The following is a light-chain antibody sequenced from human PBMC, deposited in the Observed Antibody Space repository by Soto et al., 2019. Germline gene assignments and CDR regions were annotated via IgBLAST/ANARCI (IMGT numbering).Light chain of an antibody. J-gene: IGLJ1*01. Sequence: QPSLAQPASVFGGPGQSLTICCTGNNSDFRAYNYVPWYQQHPGKAPKLLLYAVSNRPSGVSSRFSGSKSGSTAYLIISGLQAEDEADYYCRSFTGTSTPEVFGMGTKVTVL. CDR2: AVS. CDR3: RSFTGTSTPEV. CDR1: NSDFRAYNY. V-gene: IGLV2-14*03.